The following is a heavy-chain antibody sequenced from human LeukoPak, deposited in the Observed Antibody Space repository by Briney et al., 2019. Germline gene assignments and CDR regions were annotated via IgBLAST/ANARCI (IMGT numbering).Heavy chain of an antibody. CDR3: ARRMVRGVLPTYSYYYYYMDV. Sequence: SETLSLTCTVSGGSISSGSYYWSWIRQPAGKGLEWIGRIYTSGSTNYNPSLKSRVTISVDTSKNQFSLKLSSVTAADTAVYYCARRMVRGVLPTYSYYYYYMDVWGKGTTVTISS. CDR1: GGSISSGSYY. D-gene: IGHD3-10*01. V-gene: IGHV4-61*02. CDR2: IYTSGST. J-gene: IGHJ6*03.